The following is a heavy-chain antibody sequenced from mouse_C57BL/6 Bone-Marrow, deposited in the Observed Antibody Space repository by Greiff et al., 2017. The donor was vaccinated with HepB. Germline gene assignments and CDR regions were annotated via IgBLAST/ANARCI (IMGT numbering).Heavy chain of an antibody. J-gene: IGHJ1*03. V-gene: IGHV1-82*01. CDR1: GYAFSSSW. CDR2: IYPGDGDT. D-gene: IGHD1-1*01. Sequence: QVQLQQSGPELVKPGASVKISCKASGYAFSSSWMNWVKQRPGKGLEWIGRIYPGDGDTNYKGKFKGKATLTADKSSSTAYMQLSSLTSEDSAVYFCAERITTVVGYFDVWGTGTTVTVSS. CDR3: AERITTVVGYFDV.